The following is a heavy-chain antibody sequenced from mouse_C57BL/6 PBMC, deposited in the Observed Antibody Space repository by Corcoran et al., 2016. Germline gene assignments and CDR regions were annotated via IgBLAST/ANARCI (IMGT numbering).Heavy chain of an antibody. CDR3: ARSIYYYGTPFDY. J-gene: IGHJ2*01. CDR1: GYAFSSYW. D-gene: IGHD1-1*01. Sequence: QVQLQQSGAELVKPGASVKISCKASGYAFSSYWMNWVKQRPGKGLEWIGQIYPGDGDTNYNGKFKGKATLTADKSSSTAYMQLSSLTSEDSAVYFCARSIYYYGTPFDYWGQGTTLTVSS. V-gene: IGHV1-80*01. CDR2: IYPGDGDT.